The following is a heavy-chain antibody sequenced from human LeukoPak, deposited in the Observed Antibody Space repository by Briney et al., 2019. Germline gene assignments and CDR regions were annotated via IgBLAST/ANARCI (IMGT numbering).Heavy chain of an antibody. D-gene: IGHD6-19*01. CDR2: ISYDGSEK. V-gene: IGHV3-30*18. Sequence: GRTPRLSCAASGFTFSTYGMHWGRQAPGRGLEWVAVISYDGSEKYNPDSVKGRFTISRDNSRNTVFLQMNSLRAEDTAVYYCAKEQNSGWRDFDYWGQGTLVTVSS. CDR1: GFTFSTYG. J-gene: IGHJ4*02. CDR3: AKEQNSGWRDFDY.